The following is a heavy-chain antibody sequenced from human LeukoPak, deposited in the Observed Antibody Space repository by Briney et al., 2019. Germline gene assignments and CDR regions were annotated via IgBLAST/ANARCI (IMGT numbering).Heavy chain of an antibody. CDR1: GGSISSYY. J-gene: IGHJ3*02. V-gene: IGHV4-59*01. D-gene: IGHD6-19*01. Sequence: SETLSLTCTVSGGSISSYYWNWIRQPPGKGLEWIGYIYYSGSTNYNPSLKSRVTISVDTSKNQFSLKLSSVTAADTAVYYCGRIDTAVTGKGAFDIWGQGTLVTVSS. CDR3: GRIDTAVTGKGAFDI. CDR2: IYYSGST.